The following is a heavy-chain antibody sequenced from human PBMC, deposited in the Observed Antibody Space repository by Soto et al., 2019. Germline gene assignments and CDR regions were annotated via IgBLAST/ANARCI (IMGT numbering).Heavy chain of an antibody. CDR2: INHSGST. Sequence: SETLSLTCAVYGGSFSGYYWSWIRQPPGKGLEWIGEINHSGSTNYNPSLKSRVTISVDTSKNQFSLKLSSVTAADTAVYYFGRNGSYYDFWSGYYFAGGMDVWGQGTTVTVSS. J-gene: IGHJ6*02. CDR3: GRNGSYYDFWSGYYFAGGMDV. V-gene: IGHV4-34*01. D-gene: IGHD3-3*01. CDR1: GGSFSGYY.